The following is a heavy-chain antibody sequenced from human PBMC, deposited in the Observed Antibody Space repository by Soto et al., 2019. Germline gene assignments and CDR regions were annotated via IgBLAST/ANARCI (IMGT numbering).Heavy chain of an antibody. D-gene: IGHD3-22*01. CDR1: GFSFSSYS. Sequence: PGGSLTLSCAASGFSFSSYSISWVRQAPREGLVWVSAISGSGGSTYYADSGKGRFTISRDNSKNTVYLQMNSVRAEDTAVYYCLKDLEYDSSGYYLLGGMDVWGQGTTVTVSS. V-gene: IGHV3-23*01. CDR3: LKDLEYDSSGYYLLGGMDV. J-gene: IGHJ6*02. CDR2: ISGSGGST.